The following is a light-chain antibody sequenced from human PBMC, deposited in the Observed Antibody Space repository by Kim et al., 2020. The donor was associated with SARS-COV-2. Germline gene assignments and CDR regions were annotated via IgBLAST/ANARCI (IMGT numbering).Light chain of an antibody. CDR1: QSILYSSNNRNY. J-gene: IGKJ2*01. V-gene: IGKV4-1*01. CDR2: WAS. Sequence: RATINCKSSQSILYSSNNRNYLAWYQHKPGQPPKLLIYWASARESGVPDRFSGSGSGTDFTLTISSLQAEDVAIYYCQQYYSTPYTFGQGTKLEI. CDR3: QQYYSTPYT.